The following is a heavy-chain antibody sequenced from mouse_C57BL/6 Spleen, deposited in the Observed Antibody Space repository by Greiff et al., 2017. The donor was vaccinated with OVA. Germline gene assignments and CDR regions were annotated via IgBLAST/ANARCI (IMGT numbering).Heavy chain of an antibody. D-gene: IGHD2-5*01. J-gene: IGHJ2*01. CDR2: IDPNSGGT. V-gene: IGHV1-72*01. Sequence: QVQLQQPGAELVKPGASVKLSCKASGYTFTSYWMHWVKQRPGRGLEWIGRIDPNSGGTKYNEKFKSKATLTVDKPSITAYMQLSSLTSEDSAVYYCARTPSYYSNYKYFDYWGPGTTLTVSS. CDR1: GYTFTSYW. CDR3: ARTPSYYSNYKYFDY.